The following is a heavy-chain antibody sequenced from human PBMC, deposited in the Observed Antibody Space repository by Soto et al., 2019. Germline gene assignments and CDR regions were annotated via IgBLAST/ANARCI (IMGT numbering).Heavy chain of an antibody. Sequence: QVQLVQSGAEVKKPGSSVKVSCKASGGTFSSYAINWVRQAPGQGLEWMGGIIPIFGTPDYAQKFQGRVTITADESTATADMELSSLRSEDTAVYYCARDDERGFDPCGQGTLVTVSS. CDR1: GGTFSSYA. CDR3: ARDDERGFDP. V-gene: IGHV1-69*12. J-gene: IGHJ5*02. CDR2: IIPIFGTP.